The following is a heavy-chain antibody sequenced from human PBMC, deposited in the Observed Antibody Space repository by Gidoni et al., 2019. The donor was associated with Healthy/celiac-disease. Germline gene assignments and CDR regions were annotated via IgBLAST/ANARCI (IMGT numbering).Heavy chain of an antibody. CDR1: GGSISSYY. CDR2: IYYSGST. D-gene: IGHD3-10*01. J-gene: IGHJ6*02. CDR3: ARVYYYGSGSHYGMDV. Sequence: QVQLQESCPGLVKPSETLSLTCTVSGGSISSYYWSWIRQPPGTGLEWIGYIYYSGSTNYNPSLKSRVTISVDTSKNQFSLKLSSVTAADTAVYYCARVYYYGSGSHYGMDVWGQGTTVTVSS. V-gene: IGHV4-59*01.